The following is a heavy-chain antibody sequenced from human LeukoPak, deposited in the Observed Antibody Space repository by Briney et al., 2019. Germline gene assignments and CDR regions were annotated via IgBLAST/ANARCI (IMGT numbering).Heavy chain of an antibody. Sequence: GGSLRLSCAAPGFTFSSYAMSWVRQAPGKGLEWVSGISSSGGSTYYADSVKGRFTISRDNSKNTLYLQMNSLRAEDTAVYYCASGSYFDFWGQGTLVTVSS. CDR3: ASGSYFDF. CDR2: ISSSGGST. V-gene: IGHV3-23*01. CDR1: GFTFSSYA. D-gene: IGHD1-26*01. J-gene: IGHJ4*02.